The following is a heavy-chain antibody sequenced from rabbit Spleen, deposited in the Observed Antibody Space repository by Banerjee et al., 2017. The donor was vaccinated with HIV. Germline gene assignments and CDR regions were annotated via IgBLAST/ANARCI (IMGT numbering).Heavy chain of an antibody. D-gene: IGHD6-1*01. V-gene: IGHV1S7*01. CDR2: IVPIFGVT. CDR1: AFDFSTYS. J-gene: IGHJ6*01. CDR3: VREAGYAGYGDASL. Sequence: QLVESGGGLGQPGGSLKLSCEASAFDFSTYSMSWVRQAPGKGLEWIGYIVPIFGVTYYASWVNGRFTISSHNAQNTLYLQLNSLTGADTATYFCVREAGYAGYGDASLWGQGTLVTVS.